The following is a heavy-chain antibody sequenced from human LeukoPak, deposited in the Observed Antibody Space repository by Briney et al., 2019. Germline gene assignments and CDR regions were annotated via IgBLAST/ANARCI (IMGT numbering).Heavy chain of an antibody. CDR1: GFTFSSYA. CDR2: ISYDGSNK. J-gene: IGHJ4*02. V-gene: IGHV3-30*04. D-gene: IGHD5/OR15-5a*01. Sequence: PGRSLRLSCAASGFTFSSYAMHWVRQAPGKGLEWVAVISYDGSNKYYADSVKGRFTISRDNSKNTLYLQMNNLRAEDTAVYYCARGSTESDYWGQGTLVTVSS. CDR3: ARGSTESDY.